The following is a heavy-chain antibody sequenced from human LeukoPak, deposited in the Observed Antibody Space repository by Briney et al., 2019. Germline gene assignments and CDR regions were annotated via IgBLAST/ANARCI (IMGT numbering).Heavy chain of an antibody. CDR3: ARGYCSSTSCYKELYYMDV. CDR1: GGSISSSSYY. CDR2: IYYSGST. D-gene: IGHD2-2*02. Sequence: PSETLSLTCTVSGGSISSSSYYWGWIRQPPGKGLEWIGSIYYSGSTYYNPSLKSRVTISVDTSKNQFSLKLSSVTAADTAVYYCARGYCSSTSCYKELYYMDVWGKGTTVTVSS. J-gene: IGHJ6*03. V-gene: IGHV4-39*07.